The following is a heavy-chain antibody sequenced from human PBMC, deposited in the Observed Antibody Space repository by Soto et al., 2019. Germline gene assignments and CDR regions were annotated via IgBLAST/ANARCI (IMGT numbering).Heavy chain of an antibody. D-gene: IGHD6-19*01. CDR1: GGSISSSTYY. Sequence: SETLSLTCTVSGGSISSSTYYWGWMRQPPGKGLEWIASFFIGGNTYYNPSLKSRVTISVDTSKNQFSLKLSSVTAADTAVYYCARGSYSSGWYYFDYWGQGTLVTVSS. V-gene: IGHV4-39*07. CDR2: FFIGGNT. CDR3: ARGSYSSGWYYFDY. J-gene: IGHJ4*02.